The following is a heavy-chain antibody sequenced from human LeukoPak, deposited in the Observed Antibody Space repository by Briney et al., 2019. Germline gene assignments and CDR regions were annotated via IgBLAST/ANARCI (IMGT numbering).Heavy chain of an antibody. Sequence: SETLSLTCTVSGGSISSSSYYWGWIRQPPGKGLEWIGSIYYSGSTYYNPSLKSRVTISVDTSKNQFSLKLSSVTAADTAVYYCASSSGMVRGVTYADDAFDIWGQGTMVTVSS. D-gene: IGHD3-10*01. J-gene: IGHJ3*02. CDR2: IYYSGST. V-gene: IGHV4-39*01. CDR3: ASSSGMVRGVTYADDAFDI. CDR1: GGSISSSSYY.